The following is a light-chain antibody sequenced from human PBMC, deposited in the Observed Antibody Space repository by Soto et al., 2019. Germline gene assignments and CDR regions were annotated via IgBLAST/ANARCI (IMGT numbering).Light chain of an antibody. CDR1: QSVSSN. J-gene: IGKJ3*01. CDR3: QQYGSSPFT. V-gene: IGKV3-20*01. Sequence: EIAMTQSPATLSVAPWERATLSCRASQSVSSNLAGYQQKPGQAPRLLIYGASSSATGIPDRFSGSGSGTDFTLTISRLEPEDFAVYYCQQYGSSPFTFGPGTKVDI. CDR2: GAS.